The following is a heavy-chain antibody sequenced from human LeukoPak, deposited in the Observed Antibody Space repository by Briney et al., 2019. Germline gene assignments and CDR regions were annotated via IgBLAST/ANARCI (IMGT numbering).Heavy chain of an antibody. D-gene: IGHD3-16*02. J-gene: IGHJ5*02. CDR1: GGSISSGGYS. Sequence: SQTLSLTCGVSGGSISSGGYSWSWIRQPPGKGLEWIGYIYHSGSTYYNPSLKSRVTISVDRSKNQLSLKLSSVTAADTAVYYCARVSSRYDYVWGTYRYIGSWGQGTLVTVSS. CDR2: IYHSGST. V-gene: IGHV4-30-2*01. CDR3: ARVSSRYDYVWGTYRYIGS.